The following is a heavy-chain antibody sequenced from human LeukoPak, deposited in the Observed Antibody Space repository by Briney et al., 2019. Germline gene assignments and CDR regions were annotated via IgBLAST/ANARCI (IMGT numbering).Heavy chain of an antibody. CDR2: IKTDGSST. J-gene: IGHJ4*02. CDR1: GFTFSTYG. V-gene: IGHV3-74*01. CDR3: AREGSSSTGFDY. Sequence: GGSLRLSCAASGFTFSTYGMHWVRQAPGMGLVWVSRIKTDGSSTNYADSVKGRFTISRDNAKNTLYLQMNSLRAEDTAVYYCAREGSSSTGFDYWGQGTLVTVSS. D-gene: IGHD6-13*01.